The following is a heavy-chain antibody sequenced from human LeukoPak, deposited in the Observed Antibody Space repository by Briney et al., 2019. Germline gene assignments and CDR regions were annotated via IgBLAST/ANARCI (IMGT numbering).Heavy chain of an antibody. Sequence: SETLSLTCIASGCTISSNYWSWIRQPPGKGLEWIGHIYYSGGTNYNPHLKSRVTISVDTSKKQFSLKLSSVTAADTAVYYCAKSDYYASGLDYWGQGTLVTVSS. CDR3: AKSDYYASGLDY. CDR1: GCTISSNY. CDR2: IYYSGGT. D-gene: IGHD3-10*01. J-gene: IGHJ4*02. V-gene: IGHV4-59*08.